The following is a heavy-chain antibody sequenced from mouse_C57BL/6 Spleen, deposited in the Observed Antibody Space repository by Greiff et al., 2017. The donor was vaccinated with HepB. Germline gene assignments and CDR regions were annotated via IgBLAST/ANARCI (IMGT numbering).Heavy chain of an antibody. Sequence: VQLQQPGAELVKPGASVKLSCKASGYTFTSYWMHWVKQRPGQGLEWIGMIHPNSGSTNYNEKFKSKATLTVDKSSSTAYMQLSSLTSEDSAVYYCARNWDEGYAMDYWGQGTSVTVSS. D-gene: IGHD4-1*01. CDR2: IHPNSGST. V-gene: IGHV1-64*01. J-gene: IGHJ4*01. CDR1: GYTFTSYW. CDR3: ARNWDEGYAMDY.